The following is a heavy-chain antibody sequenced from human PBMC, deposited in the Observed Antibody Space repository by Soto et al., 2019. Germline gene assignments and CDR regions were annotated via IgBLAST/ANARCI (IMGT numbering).Heavy chain of an antibody. Sequence: GGSLRLSCAASGFIFRCYGMCWVRQAPGKGLEWVSAISGSGDSPYYADSVKGRFTVSRDNSKNTLYLQMTSLRAEDTAVYYCAKATWGYWYFDLWGRGTLVTVSS. J-gene: IGHJ2*01. CDR3: AKATWGYWYFDL. CDR2: ISGSGDSP. V-gene: IGHV3-23*01. CDR1: GFIFRCYG. D-gene: IGHD7-27*01.